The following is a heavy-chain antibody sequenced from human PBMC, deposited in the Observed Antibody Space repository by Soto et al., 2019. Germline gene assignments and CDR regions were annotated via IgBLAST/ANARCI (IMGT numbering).Heavy chain of an antibody. V-gene: IGHV3-30*18. J-gene: IGHJ6*02. CDR2: ISYDGSNK. Sequence: GGSLRLSCAASGFTFSSYGMHWVRQAPGKGLEWVAVISYDGSNKYYADSVKGRFTISRDNSKNTLYLQMNSLRAEDTAVYYCAKERTYYYGSGNYHHYGMDVWGQGTTVTVSS. CDR3: AKERTYYYGSGNYHHYGMDV. CDR1: GFTFSSYG. D-gene: IGHD3-10*01.